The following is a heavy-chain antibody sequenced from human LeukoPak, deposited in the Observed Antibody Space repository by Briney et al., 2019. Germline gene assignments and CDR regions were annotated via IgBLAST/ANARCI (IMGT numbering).Heavy chain of an antibody. CDR2: ISYDRSNK. V-gene: IGHV3-30-3*01. Sequence: GGSLRLSCAASGFTFSSYAMHWVRQAPGKGLEWVAVISYDRSNKYYADSVKGRFTISRDNSKNTLYLQMNSLRAEDTAVYYCARDGTLDFWSGYYSFFDYWGQGTLVTVSS. CDR3: ARDGTLDFWSGYYSFFDY. J-gene: IGHJ4*02. D-gene: IGHD3-3*01. CDR1: GFTFSSYA.